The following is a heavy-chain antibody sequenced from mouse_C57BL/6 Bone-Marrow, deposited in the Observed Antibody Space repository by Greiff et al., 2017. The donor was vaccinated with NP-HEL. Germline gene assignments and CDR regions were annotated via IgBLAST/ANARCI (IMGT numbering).Heavy chain of an antibody. Sequence: VQLQQPGAELVMPGASVKLSCKASGYTFTSYWMHWVKQRPGQGLEWIGEIDPSDSYTNYNQKFKGKSTLTVDKSSSTAYMQLSSLTSEDSAVYYCASLRPYAMDYWGQGTSVTVSS. CDR2: IDPSDSYT. J-gene: IGHJ4*01. CDR3: ASLRPYAMDY. CDR1: GYTFTSYW. V-gene: IGHV1-69*01. D-gene: IGHD1-1*01.